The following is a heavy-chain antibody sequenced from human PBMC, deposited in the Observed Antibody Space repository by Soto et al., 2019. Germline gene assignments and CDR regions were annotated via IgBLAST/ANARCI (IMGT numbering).Heavy chain of an antibody. CDR1: GFTFRSYA. CDR2: ISYDGSNK. V-gene: IGHV3-30-3*01. CDR3: ARDRVRSIVGATADYYYGMDV. D-gene: IGHD1-26*01. J-gene: IGHJ6*02. Sequence: PGGSLRLSCAASGFTFRSYAMHWVRQAPGKGLEWVAVISYDGSNKYYADSVKGRFTISRDNSKNTLYLQMNSLRAEDTAVYYCARDRVRSIVGATADYYYGMDVWGQGTTVTVSS.